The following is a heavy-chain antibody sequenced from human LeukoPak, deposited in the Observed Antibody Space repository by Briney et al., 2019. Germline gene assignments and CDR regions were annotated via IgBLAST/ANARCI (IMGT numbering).Heavy chain of an antibody. CDR2: ISSSGTYI. CDR1: GFTFSNYN. Sequence: PGGSLRLSCAASGFTFSNYNMNWVRQAPGKGLEWVSSISSSGTYIYYADSVKGRFTISSDNAKNSLYLQMNSLRAEDTAVYYCARGGNSGWDYWGQGTLVTVSS. CDR3: ARGGNSGWDY. V-gene: IGHV3-21*01. D-gene: IGHD6-19*01. J-gene: IGHJ4*02.